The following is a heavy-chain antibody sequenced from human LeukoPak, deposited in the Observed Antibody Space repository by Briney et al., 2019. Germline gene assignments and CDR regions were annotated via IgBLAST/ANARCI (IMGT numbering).Heavy chain of an antibody. V-gene: IGHV3-30*04. D-gene: IGHD3-22*01. CDR2: ILYDGSSK. CDR3: AKDHYYDSSGYSYYFDY. CDR1: GFTFSSFA. Sequence: PGGSLRLSCAASGFTFSSFAMHWVRQAPGKGLEWVSLILYDGSSKYYAESVKGRFSISRENSKNTLYLQMTSLRAEDTAVYYCAKDHYYDSSGYSYYFDYWGQGALVTVSS. J-gene: IGHJ4*02.